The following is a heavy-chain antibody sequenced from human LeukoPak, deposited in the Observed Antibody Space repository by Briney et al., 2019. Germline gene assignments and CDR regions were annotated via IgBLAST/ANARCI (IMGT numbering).Heavy chain of an antibody. CDR2: IYHSGST. CDR1: GYSISSGYY. D-gene: IGHD6-19*01. J-gene: IGHJ6*03. CDR3: ARGAVAGPYYYYYYMDV. V-gene: IGHV4-38-2*02. Sequence: SETLSLTCTVSGYSISSGYYWGWIRQPPGKGLEWIGSIYHSGSTYYNPSLKSRVTISVDTSKNQFSLKLSSVTAADTAVYYCARGAVAGPYYYYYYMDVWGKGTTVTISS.